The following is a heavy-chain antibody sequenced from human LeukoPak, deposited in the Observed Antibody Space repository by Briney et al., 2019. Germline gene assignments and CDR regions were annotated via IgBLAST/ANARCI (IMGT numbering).Heavy chain of an antibody. D-gene: IGHD3-16*02. V-gene: IGHV4-34*01. CDR3: ARGQPDYVWGSYRYTGHYFDY. CDR2: INHSGST. J-gene: IGHJ4*02. Sequence: PSETLSLTCAVYGGSFSGYYWSWIRQPPGKGLEWTGEINHSGSTNYNPSLKSRVTISVDTSKNQFSLKLSSVTAADTAVYYCARGQPDYVWGSYRYTGHYFDYWGQGTLVTVSS. CDR1: GGSFSGYY.